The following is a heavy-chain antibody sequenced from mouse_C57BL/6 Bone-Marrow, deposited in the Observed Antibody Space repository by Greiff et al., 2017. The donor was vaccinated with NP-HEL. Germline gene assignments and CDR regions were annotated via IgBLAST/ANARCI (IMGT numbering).Heavy chain of an antibody. V-gene: IGHV1-82*01. Sequence: QVQLQQSGPELVKPGASVKISCKASGYAFSSSWMNWVKQRPGKGLEWIGRIYPGDGDTNYNGKFKGKATLTADKSSSTAYMQLSSLTSEDSAVYFCARGYDGYRFAYWGQGTLVTVSA. CDR3: ARGYDGYRFAY. J-gene: IGHJ3*01. CDR1: GYAFSSSW. D-gene: IGHD2-3*01. CDR2: IYPGDGDT.